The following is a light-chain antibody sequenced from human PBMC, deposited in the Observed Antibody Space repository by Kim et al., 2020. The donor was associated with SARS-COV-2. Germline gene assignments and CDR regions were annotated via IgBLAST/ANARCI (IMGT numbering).Light chain of an antibody. CDR2: GKN. CDR3: NSRDSSGNLYV. Sequence: SSELTQDPAVSVALGQTVSFTCQGDSLRTYYAGWYQQKPGQAPVLVIYGKNNRPSGIPDRFSGSSSGDTASLTITGAQAEDEADYYCNSRDSSGNLYVFGTGNEVTV. J-gene: IGLJ1*01. V-gene: IGLV3-19*01. CDR1: SLRTYY.